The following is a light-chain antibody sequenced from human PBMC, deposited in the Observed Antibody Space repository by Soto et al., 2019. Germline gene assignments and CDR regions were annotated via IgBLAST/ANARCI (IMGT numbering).Light chain of an antibody. CDR1: QSVSSF. CDR2: DAS. Sequence: EIVLTQSPATLSLSPGETATLSCRASQSVSSFLAWYQQKPGQAPRLLIYDASNRATGIPARFSGSGSGTDFTLTIASLEPEDFAVYYCQQLVNSITFGQGTRLEIK. V-gene: IGKV3-11*01. CDR3: QQLVNSIT. J-gene: IGKJ5*01.